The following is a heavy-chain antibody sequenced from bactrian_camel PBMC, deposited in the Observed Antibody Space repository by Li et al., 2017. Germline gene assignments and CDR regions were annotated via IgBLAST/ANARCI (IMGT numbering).Heavy chain of an antibody. CDR1: GFTFSTYY. Sequence: VQLVESGGGLVQPGGSLRLSCAASGFTFSTYYMSWVRQAPGKGLEWVSFIGNDGGATAYADSVKGRFTISRDNAKNTVYLQMNSLKPEDTAVYYCVRGDNVGTLTLGQGTQVTVS. V-gene: IGHV3S40*01. J-gene: IGHJ4*01. D-gene: IGHD8*01. CDR2: IGNDGGAT.